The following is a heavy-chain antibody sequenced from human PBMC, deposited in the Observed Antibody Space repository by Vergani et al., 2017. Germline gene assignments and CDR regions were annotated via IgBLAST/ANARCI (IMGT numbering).Heavy chain of an antibody. V-gene: IGHV3-23*04. CDR1: GFTVSSHY. CDR2: LSASDRRT. D-gene: IGHD6-19*01. Sequence: EVQLVESGGGLVQPGRSLRLSCAVSGFTVSSHYMSWVRQAPGKGLEWVSTLSASDRRTHYSDSVKGRFTISRDISKNTLFLHMNSLRPEDTAVYYCAKVGRSEVAGTFGAFDIWGQGTMVTVSS. CDR3: AKVGRSEVAGTFGAFDI. J-gene: IGHJ3*02.